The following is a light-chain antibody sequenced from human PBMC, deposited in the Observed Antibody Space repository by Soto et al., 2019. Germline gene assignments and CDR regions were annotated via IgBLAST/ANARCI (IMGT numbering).Light chain of an antibody. CDR1: SSNIGAGYN. J-gene: IGLJ3*02. Sequence: QSVLTQPPSVSGAPGQRVTISCTGSSSNIGAGYNVHWYQQLPGTAPKLLIYGNSNRPSGVPDRFSGSKSGTSASLAITGLQAEDEAAYSCQSYDRSLSGWVFGGGTKVTVL. V-gene: IGLV1-40*01. CDR2: GNS. CDR3: QSYDRSLSGWV.